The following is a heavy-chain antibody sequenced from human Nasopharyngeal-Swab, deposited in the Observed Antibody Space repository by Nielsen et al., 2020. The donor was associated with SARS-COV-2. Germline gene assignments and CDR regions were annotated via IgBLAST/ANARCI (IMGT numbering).Heavy chain of an antibody. CDR2: INPNSGDT. CDR3: ARDAGILGTYYYYYMDV. J-gene: IGHJ6*03. V-gene: IGHV1-2*06. Sequence: ASVKVSCKASGYTFPDYFMHWVRQAPGQELQWMGRINPNSGDTNYAQKFQGRVTMTRDTSISTAYVELSRLRSDDTAVYYCARDAGILGTYYYYYMDVWGKGTTVTVSS. D-gene: IGHD1-26*01. CDR1: GYTFPDYF.